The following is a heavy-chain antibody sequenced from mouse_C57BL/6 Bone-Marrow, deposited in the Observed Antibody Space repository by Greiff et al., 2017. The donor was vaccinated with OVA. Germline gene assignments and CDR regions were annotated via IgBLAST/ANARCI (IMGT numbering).Heavy chain of an antibody. CDR1: GYSFTDYN. CDR2: INPNYGPP. V-gene: IGHV1-39*01. Sequence: EVKLQQSGPELVKPGASVKLSCKASGYSFTDYNMTWVKQSNGKSLEWIGVINPNYGPPSYNQKFKGKATLTVDQSSSTAYMQLNSLTSEDSAVYYCARWDGNYDGFAYWGQGTLVTVSA. CDR3: ARWDGNYDGFAY. J-gene: IGHJ3*01. D-gene: IGHD2-1*01.